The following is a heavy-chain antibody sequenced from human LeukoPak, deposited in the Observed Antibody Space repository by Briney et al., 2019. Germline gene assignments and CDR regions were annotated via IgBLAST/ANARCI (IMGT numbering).Heavy chain of an antibody. V-gene: IGHV3-30*02. J-gene: IGHJ4*02. Sequence: PGGSLRLSCAASGFTFSSYGMSWVRQAPGKGLEWVAFIRYDGSNKYYADSVKGRFTISRDNSKNTLYLQMNSLRVEDTAVYYYAKPPAGYSGSYYFDYWGQGTLVSVSS. CDR1: GFTFSSYG. CDR3: AKPPAGYSGSYYFDY. D-gene: IGHD1-26*01. CDR2: IRYDGSNK.